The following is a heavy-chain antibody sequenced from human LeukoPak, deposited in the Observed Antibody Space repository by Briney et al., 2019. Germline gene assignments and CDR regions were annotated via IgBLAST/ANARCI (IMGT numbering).Heavy chain of an antibody. CDR1: GFTFSSYS. V-gene: IGHV3-21*01. CDR3: ARAGLEASYYYYGMDV. Sequence: GGSLRLSCAASGFTFSSYSMTWVRQAPGKGLEWVSSISSSSSYIYYADSVKGRFTISRDNAKNSLYLQMNSLRAEDTAVYYCARAGLEASYYYYGMDVWGQGTTVIVSS. J-gene: IGHJ6*02. D-gene: IGHD3-9*01. CDR2: ISSSSSYI.